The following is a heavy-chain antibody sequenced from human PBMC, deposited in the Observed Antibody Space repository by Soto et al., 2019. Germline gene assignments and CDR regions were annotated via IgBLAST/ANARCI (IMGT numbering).Heavy chain of an antibody. CDR1: GGSISSGDYY. J-gene: IGHJ4*02. CDR3: AGAGPNCYHRGVYAY. Sequence: PSETLSLTCTVSGGSISSGDYYWSWIRQPPGKGLEWIGYIYYSGSTNYNPSLKSRVTISVDTSKNQFSLKLSSVTAADTAVYYCAGAGPNCYHRGVYAYWGRGSLVPVSS. D-gene: IGHD2-21*01. CDR2: IYYSGST. V-gene: IGHV4-61*08.